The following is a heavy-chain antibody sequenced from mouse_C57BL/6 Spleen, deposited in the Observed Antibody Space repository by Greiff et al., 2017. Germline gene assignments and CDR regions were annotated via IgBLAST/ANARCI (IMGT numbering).Heavy chain of an antibody. Sequence: VQLQQPGAELVRPGSSVKLSCKASGYTFTSYWMDWVKQRPGQGLEWIGNIYPSDSETHYNQKFKDKATLTVDKSSSTAYMQLSSLTSEDSAVYYCARERRTHFDYWGQGTTLTVSS. CDR1: GYTFTSYW. V-gene: IGHV1-61*01. CDR2: IYPSDSET. J-gene: IGHJ2*01. CDR3: ARERRTHFDY.